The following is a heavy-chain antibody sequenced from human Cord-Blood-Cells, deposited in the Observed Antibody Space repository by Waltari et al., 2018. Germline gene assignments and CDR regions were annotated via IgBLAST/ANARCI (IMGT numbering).Heavy chain of an antibody. V-gene: IGHV1-69*01. CDR3: ARSRYLWFGQLLNFDY. CDR2: ISPIFGTA. Sequence: QVQLVQSGAEVKKPGSSVKVSCKASGGTFSSYAISWVRQAPGQGLEWMGGISPIFGTANYAQKFQGKVTIPADESTSTAYMELSRLRSEDTAVYYCARSRYLWFGQLLNFDYWGQGTLVTVSS. CDR1: GGTFSSYA. D-gene: IGHD3-10*01. J-gene: IGHJ4*02.